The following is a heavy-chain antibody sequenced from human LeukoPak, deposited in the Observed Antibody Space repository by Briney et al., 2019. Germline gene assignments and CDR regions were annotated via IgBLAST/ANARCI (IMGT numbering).Heavy chain of an antibody. D-gene: IGHD6-13*01. Sequence: GGSLRFSCAASGFTFSSYGRSWLRQAPGKGLEWVSAISGSGGSTYYADSVKGRFTISRDNSKNTLYLQMNSLRAEDTAVYYCAKEAVIAAAGMDYYYYMDVWGKGTTVTISS. V-gene: IGHV3-23*01. CDR3: AKEAVIAAAGMDYYYYMDV. CDR2: ISGSGGST. CDR1: GFTFSSYG. J-gene: IGHJ6*03.